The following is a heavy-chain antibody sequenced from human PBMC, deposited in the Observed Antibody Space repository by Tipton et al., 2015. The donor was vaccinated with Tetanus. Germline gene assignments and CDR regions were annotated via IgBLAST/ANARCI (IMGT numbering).Heavy chain of an antibody. J-gene: IGHJ4*02. CDR3: ARGSGFTGYNN. V-gene: IGHV3-7*01. D-gene: IGHD5-24*01. CDR2: INEDGSET. CDR1: GFTFSTTW. Sequence: SLRLSCAASGFTFSTTWFSWVRQAPGKGLEWVASINEDGSETYYGDSVKGRFTISRDNAKNSVYLQMNILKVEDTAIYFCARGSGFTGYNNWGQGTLAPVSS.